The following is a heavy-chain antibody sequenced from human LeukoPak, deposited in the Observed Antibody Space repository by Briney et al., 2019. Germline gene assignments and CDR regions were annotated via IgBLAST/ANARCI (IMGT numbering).Heavy chain of an antibody. CDR2: ISSSSSYI. V-gene: IGHV3-21*01. Sequence: GGSLRLSCAASGFTFSSYSMNWVRQAPGKGLEWVSSISSSSSYIYYADSVKGRFTISRDNAKNPLCLQMNSLRAEDTDVYYCARDRTYGSGYPDAFDIWGQGTMVTVSS. J-gene: IGHJ3*02. CDR3: ARDRTYGSGYPDAFDI. CDR1: GFTFSSYS. D-gene: IGHD3-10*01.